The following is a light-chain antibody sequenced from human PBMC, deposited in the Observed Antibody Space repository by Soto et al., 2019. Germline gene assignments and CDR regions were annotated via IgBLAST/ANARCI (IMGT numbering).Light chain of an antibody. Sequence: DIQMTQSPSSLSASVGDRVTITCRASQSISSYLDWYQQKPGKAPDLVIYGASSLQSGVPSTFSGSGSGTDFTFTISSLLPEDFATYYCQQSYSSQWTSGKRTKVEV. CDR3: QQSYSSQWT. CDR2: GAS. V-gene: IGKV1-39*01. CDR1: QSISSY. J-gene: IGKJ1*01.